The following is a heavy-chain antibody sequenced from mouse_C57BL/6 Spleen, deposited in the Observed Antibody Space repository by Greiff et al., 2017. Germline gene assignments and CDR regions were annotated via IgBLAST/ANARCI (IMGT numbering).Heavy chain of an antibody. J-gene: IGHJ2*01. V-gene: IGHV1-50*01. CDR1: GYTFTSYW. CDR3: ARGGNVDY. CDR2: IDPSDSYT. Sequence: QVQLQQSGAELVKPGASVTLSCKASGYTFTSYWMQWVKQRPGQGLEWIGEIDPSDSYTNYNQKFKGKATLTVDTSSSTAYMQLSSLTSEDAAVYYCARGGNVDYWGKGTTLTVAS.